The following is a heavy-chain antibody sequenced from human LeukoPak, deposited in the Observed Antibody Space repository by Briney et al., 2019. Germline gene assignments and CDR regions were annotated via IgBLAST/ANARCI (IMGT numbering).Heavy chain of an antibody. CDR1: GGSISSYY. Sequence: SETLSLTCTVSGGSISSYYWSWIRQPPGKGLEWIGYIYYSGSTNYNPSLKSRVTISVDTSKNQFSLKLSSVTAADTAVYYCARRDSILAPPDIWGQGTMVTVSS. D-gene: IGHD2-21*01. V-gene: IGHV4-59*08. J-gene: IGHJ3*02. CDR3: ARRDSILAPPDI. CDR2: IYYSGST.